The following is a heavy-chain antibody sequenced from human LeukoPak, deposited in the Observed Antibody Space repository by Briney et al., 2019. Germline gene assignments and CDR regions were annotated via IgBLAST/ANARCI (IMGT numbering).Heavy chain of an antibody. Sequence: PGGSLRLSCAASGFTFSDYYMSWIRQAPGKGLEWVSYISSSGSTIYYADSVKGRFTISRDNAKNSLYLQMNSLRAEDTAVYYCARDLWFGELQYYFDYWGQGTLVNVSS. V-gene: IGHV3-11*01. CDR1: GFTFSDYY. J-gene: IGHJ4*02. CDR2: ISSSGSTI. CDR3: ARDLWFGELQYYFDY. D-gene: IGHD3-10*01.